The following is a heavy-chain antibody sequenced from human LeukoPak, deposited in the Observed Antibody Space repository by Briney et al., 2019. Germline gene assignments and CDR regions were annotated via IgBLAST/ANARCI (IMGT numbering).Heavy chain of an antibody. D-gene: IGHD2-2*01. J-gene: IGHJ5*02. CDR3: ARDIVVVPAAYNWFDP. CDR1: GYTFTSYG. CDR2: ISAYNGNT. Sequence: ASVKVSCKASGYTFTSYGFSWVRQAPGQGLEWMGWISAYNGNTNYAQKLQGRVTMTTDTSTSTAYMELRSLRSDDTAVYYCARDIVVVPAAYNWFDPWGQGTLVTVSS. V-gene: IGHV1-18*04.